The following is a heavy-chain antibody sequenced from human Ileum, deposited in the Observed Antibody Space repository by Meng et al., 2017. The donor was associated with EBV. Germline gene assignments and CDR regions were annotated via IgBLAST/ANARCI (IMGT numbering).Heavy chain of an antibody. CDR2: ISSTGSTT. Sequence: VELVASGGGLVKPGGSLNLSCAGVGLTFSNYYMNWIRQAQGKGLEWVSFISSTGSTTYYADSVKGRFTVSRDNAKNSLFLQMHSLRAEDTAVYYCVYSSSFHWGQGTLVTVSS. CDR3: VYSSSFH. CDR1: GLTFSNYY. V-gene: IGHV3-11*01. J-gene: IGHJ4*02. D-gene: IGHD6-13*01.